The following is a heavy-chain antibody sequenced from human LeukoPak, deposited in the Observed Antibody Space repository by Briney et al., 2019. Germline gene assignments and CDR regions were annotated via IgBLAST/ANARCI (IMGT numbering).Heavy chain of an antibody. CDR3: ARGLWGSTYYYYYMDV. Sequence: GSLRLSCAASGFTFSSYWMSWVRQAPGKGLEWIGEINHSGSTNYNPSLKSRVTISVDTSKNQFSLKLSSVTAADTAVYYCARGLWGSTYYYYYMDVWGKGTTVTVSS. V-gene: IGHV4-34*01. J-gene: IGHJ6*03. CDR2: INHSGST. D-gene: IGHD2-15*01. CDR1: GFTFSSYW.